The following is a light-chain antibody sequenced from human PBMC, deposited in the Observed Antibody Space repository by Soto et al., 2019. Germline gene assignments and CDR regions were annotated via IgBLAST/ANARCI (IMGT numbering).Light chain of an antibody. V-gene: IGKV3-20*01. Sequence: EIVLTQSPGTLSLSPGERATLSCRASQSVSSSYLAWYQQKPGQAPRLLIYGASSRATGIPDRFSGGGSGTEFTLSISRLEPEDFAVYYCQQYVMPPFTFGRGTKVDIK. CDR3: QQYVMPPFT. CDR2: GAS. CDR1: QSVSSSY. J-gene: IGKJ2*01.